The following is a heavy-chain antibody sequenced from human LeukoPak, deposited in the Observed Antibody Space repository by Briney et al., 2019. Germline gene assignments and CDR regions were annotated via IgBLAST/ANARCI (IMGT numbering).Heavy chain of an antibody. V-gene: IGHV1-18*01. D-gene: IGHD2-2*01. Sequence: ASVKVSCKASGYTFTSYGISWVRQAPGQGLEWMGWISAYNGNTNYAQKLQGRVTMTTDTSTSTACMELRSLRSDDTAVYYCARAQPYCSSTSCRVPGSYYYYGMDVWGQGTTVTVSS. CDR2: ISAYNGNT. J-gene: IGHJ6*02. CDR3: ARAQPYCSSTSCRVPGSYYYYGMDV. CDR1: GYTFTSYG.